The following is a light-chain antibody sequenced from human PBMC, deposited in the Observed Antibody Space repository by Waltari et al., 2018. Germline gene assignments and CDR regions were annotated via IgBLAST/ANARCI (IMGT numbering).Light chain of an antibody. J-gene: IGKJ2*01. CDR3: QQYHSTPYT. V-gene: IGKV4-1*01. Sequence: DIVMTQSPDSLAVSLGERATINCKSSQNVLYAFNNKNFLSWYQQKPGQPPRLLIYWASTREAGVPDRCSGSGSGADFSLTISSLQTDDAAVYYCQQYHSTPYTFGPGTKLEI. CDR1: QNVLYAFNNKNF. CDR2: WAS.